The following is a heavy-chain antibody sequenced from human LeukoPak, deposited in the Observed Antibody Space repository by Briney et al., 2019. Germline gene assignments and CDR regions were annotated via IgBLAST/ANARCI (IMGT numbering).Heavy chain of an antibody. CDR1: EFSVGSNY. J-gene: IGHJ4*02. CDR2: IYSGGST. D-gene: IGHD2-15*01. Sequence: GGSLRLSCAASEFSVGSNYMTWVRQAPGKGLEWVSLIYSGGSTYYADSVKGRFTISRDNAKNSLYLQMNSLRAEDTAVYYCARDQRWPQDIVVVVAATMGLDYWGQGTLVTVSS. V-gene: IGHV3-66*01. CDR3: ARDQRWPQDIVVVVAATMGLDY.